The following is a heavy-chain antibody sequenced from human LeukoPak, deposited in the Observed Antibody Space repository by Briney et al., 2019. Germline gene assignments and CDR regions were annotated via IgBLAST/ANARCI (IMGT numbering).Heavy chain of an antibody. CDR2: INPNSGGT. CDR1: GYTFTSYD. Sequence: ASVKVSCKASGYTFTSYDINWVRQAPGQGLEWMGRINPNSGGTNYAQKFQGRVTMTRDTSISTAYMELSRLRSDDTAVYYCARDIPTPLDAFDIWGQGTMVTVSS. CDR3: ARDIPTPLDAFDI. V-gene: IGHV1-2*06. J-gene: IGHJ3*02.